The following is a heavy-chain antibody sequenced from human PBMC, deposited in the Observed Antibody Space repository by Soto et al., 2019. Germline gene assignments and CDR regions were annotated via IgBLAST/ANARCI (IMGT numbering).Heavy chain of an antibody. CDR2: ISSSGSTI. CDR3: ARIHDYGDYVPGEWYFDL. CDR1: GFTFSDYY. J-gene: IGHJ2*01. V-gene: IGHV3-11*01. D-gene: IGHD4-17*01. Sequence: SLRLSCAASGFTFSDYYMSWIRQAPGKGLEWVSYISSSGSTIYYADSVKGRFTISRDNAKNSLYLQMNSLRAEDTAVYYCARIHDYGDYVPGEWYFDLWGRGTPVTVS.